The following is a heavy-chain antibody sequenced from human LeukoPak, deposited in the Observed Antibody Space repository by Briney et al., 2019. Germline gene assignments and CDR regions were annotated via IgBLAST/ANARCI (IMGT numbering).Heavy chain of an antibody. Sequence: VASVKVSCKASGYTFTGYYMHWVRQAPGQGLEWMGWINPNSGGTNYAQKFQGRVTMTRDTSISTAYMGLSRLRSDDTAVYYCARVQPVDYDFWSGYYGDFGYWGQGTLVTVSS. CDR3: ARVQPVDYDFWSGYYGDFGY. V-gene: IGHV1-2*02. D-gene: IGHD3-3*01. CDR1: GYTFTGYY. J-gene: IGHJ4*02. CDR2: INPNSGGT.